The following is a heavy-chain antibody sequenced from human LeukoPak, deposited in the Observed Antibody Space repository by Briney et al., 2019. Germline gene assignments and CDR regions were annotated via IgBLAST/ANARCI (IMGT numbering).Heavy chain of an antibody. CDR1: GYTFTSYA. D-gene: IGHD2-15*01. V-gene: IGHV1-3*01. J-gene: IGHJ4*02. CDR2: INAGNGNT. Sequence: ASVKVSCKASGYTFTSYAMHWVHQAPGQRLEWMGWINAGNGNTKYSQKFQGRVTITRDTSASTAYMELSSLRSEDTAVYYCARGYCSGGSCGGGDYDFDYWGQGTLVTVSS. CDR3: ARGYCSGGSCGGGDYDFDY.